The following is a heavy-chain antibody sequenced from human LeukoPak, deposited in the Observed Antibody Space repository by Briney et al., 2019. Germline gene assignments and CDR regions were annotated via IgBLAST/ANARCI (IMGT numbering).Heavy chain of an antibody. V-gene: IGHV4-34*01. CDR1: GWSFSGYY. D-gene: IGHD2-2*01. CDR3: AREGYPRRYCSSTSCRSGYYYMDV. Sequence: PSETLSLTCAVYGWSFSGYYWRWIRQPPGKGLEWMGEINHSGSTNYNPSLKSRVTISVDTSKNQFSLKLRSVTAADTAVYYCAREGYPRRYCSSTSCRSGYYYMDVWGKGTTVTVSS. J-gene: IGHJ6*03. CDR2: INHSGST.